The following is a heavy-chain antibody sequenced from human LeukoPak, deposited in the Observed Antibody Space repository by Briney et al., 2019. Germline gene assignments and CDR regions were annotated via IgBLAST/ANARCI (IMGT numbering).Heavy chain of an antibody. Sequence: ASVKVSCKASGYTFTSYGISWVRQAPGQGLEWMGWISAYNGNTNYAQKLQGRVTMTTDTSTSTAYMELRSLRSDDTAVYYCARAVGSWGTTNPYFDYWSQGTLVTVSS. CDR3: ARAVGSWGTTNPYFDY. D-gene: IGHD1-26*01. V-gene: IGHV1-18*01. CDR1: GYTFTSYG. CDR2: ISAYNGNT. J-gene: IGHJ4*02.